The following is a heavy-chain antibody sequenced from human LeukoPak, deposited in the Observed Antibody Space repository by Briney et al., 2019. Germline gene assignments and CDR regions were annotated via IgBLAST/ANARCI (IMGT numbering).Heavy chain of an antibody. D-gene: IGHD4-17*01. Sequence: ASVKVSCKASGYTFTGYYMHWVRQAPGQGLEWLACINPNSGVTNYAQNLQGRATMTTDTSINTVYMELNRLRSDDTAVYFCARDRTTVTIFDYWGQGTLVTVSS. CDR2: INPNSGVT. CDR1: GYTFTGYY. J-gene: IGHJ4*02. V-gene: IGHV1-2*02. CDR3: ARDRTTVTIFDY.